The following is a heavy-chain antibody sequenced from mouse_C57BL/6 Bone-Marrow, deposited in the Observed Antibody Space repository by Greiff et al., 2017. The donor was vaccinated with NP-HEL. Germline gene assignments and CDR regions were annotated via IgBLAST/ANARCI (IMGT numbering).Heavy chain of an antibody. CDR2: IRSKSSNYAT. V-gene: IGHV10-3*01. J-gene: IGHJ2*01. D-gene: IGHD3-2*02. Sequence: GGGLVQPKGSLKLSCAASGFTFNTYAMHWVRQAPGKGLEWVARIRSKSSNYATYYADSVKDRFTISRDDSQSMLYLQMNNLKTEDTAMYYCVREADRQLRLRYYFDYWGQGTTLTVSS. CDR3: VREADRQLRLRYYFDY. CDR1: GFTFNTYA.